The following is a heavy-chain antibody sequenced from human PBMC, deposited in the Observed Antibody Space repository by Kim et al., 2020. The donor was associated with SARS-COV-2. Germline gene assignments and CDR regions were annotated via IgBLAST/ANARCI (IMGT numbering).Heavy chain of an antibody. J-gene: IGHJ6*02. CDR2: TYFQSKWYN. CDR3: ARRNRTTVNQNMDV. V-gene: IGHV6-1*01. CDR1: GDSVSSNSAI. D-gene: IGHD2-2*01. Sequence: SQTLSLTCTISGDSVSSNSAIWNWIRQSPSRGLEWLGRTYFQSKWYNNYAPSVKSRISINPDTSKNQFSLQLNSVTLEDTAIYYCARRNRTTVNQNMDVWGQGTTVTVSS.